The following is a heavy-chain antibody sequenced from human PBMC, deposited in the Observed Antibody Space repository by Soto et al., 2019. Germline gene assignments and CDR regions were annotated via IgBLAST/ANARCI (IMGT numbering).Heavy chain of an antibody. D-gene: IGHD3-22*01. Sequence: HGESLKISCKGSGYSFTSYWIGWVRRMPGKGLEWMGIIYPGDSDTRYSPSFQGQVTISADKSISTAYLQWSSLKASDTAMYYCARHSYYYDSSGYAGDIWGQGTMVTVSS. V-gene: IGHV5-51*01. J-gene: IGHJ3*02. CDR2: IYPGDSDT. CDR3: ARHSYYYDSSGYAGDI. CDR1: GYSFTSYW.